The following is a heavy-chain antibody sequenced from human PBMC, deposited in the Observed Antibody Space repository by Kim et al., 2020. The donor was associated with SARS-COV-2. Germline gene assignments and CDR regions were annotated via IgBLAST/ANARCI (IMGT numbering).Heavy chain of an antibody. Sequence: GGSLRLSCAASGFTFSNAWMSWVRQAPGKGLEWVGRIKSKTDVGTTDYAAPVKGRFTISRDDSKNTLYLQMNSLKTEDTAVYYCTTDGSYYYYGMDVWGQGTTVTVAS. CDR1: GFTFSNAW. CDR2: IKSKTDVGTT. CDR3: TTDGSYYYYGMDV. V-gene: IGHV3-15*01. D-gene: IGHD2-15*01. J-gene: IGHJ6*02.